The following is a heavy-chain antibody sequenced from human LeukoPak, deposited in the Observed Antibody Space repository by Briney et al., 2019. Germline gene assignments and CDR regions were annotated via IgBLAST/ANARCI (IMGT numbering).Heavy chain of an antibody. CDR1: GFTFGDYA. Sequence: GGSLRLSCTASGFTFGDYAMSWFRQAPGKGLEWVGFIRSKAYGGTTEYAASVKGRFTISRDDSKSIAYLQMNSLKTEDTAVYYCTRGSLLFLEWLSTTPLDYWGQGTLVTVSS. CDR3: TRGSLLFLEWLSTTPLDY. CDR2: IRSKAYGGTT. V-gene: IGHV3-49*03. J-gene: IGHJ4*02. D-gene: IGHD3-3*01.